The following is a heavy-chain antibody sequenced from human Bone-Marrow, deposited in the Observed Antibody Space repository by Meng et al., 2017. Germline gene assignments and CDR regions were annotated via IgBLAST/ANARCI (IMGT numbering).Heavy chain of an antibody. J-gene: IGHJ6*02. V-gene: IGHV3-43D*03. CDR1: GFTFDDYA. CDR2: ISWDGGST. CDR3: AKDHQRSGSYYNLLCDNYYGMDV. D-gene: IGHD3-10*01. Sequence: GGSLRLSCAASGFTFDDYAMHWVRKAPGKGLEWVSLISWDGGSTYYADSVKGRFTISRDNSKNSLYLQMNSLRAEDTALYYCAKDHQRSGSYYNLLCDNYYGMDVWGQGTTVTVSS.